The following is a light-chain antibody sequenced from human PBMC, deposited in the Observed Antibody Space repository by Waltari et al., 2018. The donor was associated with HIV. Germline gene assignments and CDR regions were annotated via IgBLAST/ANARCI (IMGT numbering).Light chain of an antibody. CDR3: QQTYSIPRT. CDR1: QSINTN. CDR2: AAS. V-gene: IGKV1-39*01. J-gene: IGKJ4*01. Sequence: DLQLTQSPSSLSAFVGDRVTITCRTSQSINTNLNWYQQIPGKAPKHLIYAASTLQSGVPSKFNGGGSGTDFTLTINSLQPEDSATYYCQQTYSIPRTFGRGTRVEI.